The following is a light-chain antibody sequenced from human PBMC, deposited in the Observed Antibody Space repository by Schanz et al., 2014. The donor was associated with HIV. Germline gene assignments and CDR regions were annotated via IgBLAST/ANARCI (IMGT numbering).Light chain of an antibody. V-gene: IGLV2-14*03. CDR2: DVS. Sequence: QSALTQPASVSGSPGQSITISCTGTSSDVGGYNYVSWYQQHPGKAPKLMIYDVSNRPSGVPDRFSGSKSGNTASLTVSGLQAEDEADYYCSSYAGSYTWVFGGGTKVTVL. J-gene: IGLJ3*02. CDR3: SSYAGSYTWV. CDR1: SSDVGGYNY.